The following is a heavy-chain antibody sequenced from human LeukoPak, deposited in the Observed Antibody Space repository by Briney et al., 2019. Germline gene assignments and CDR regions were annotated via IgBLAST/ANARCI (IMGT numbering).Heavy chain of an antibody. CDR2: INAGNGNT. CDR1: GYTFTTYA. J-gene: IGHJ3*02. CDR3: ASGRQYCSTTSCSATFDI. V-gene: IGHV1-3*01. Sequence: ASVKVSCKASGYTFTTYATHWVRQAPGQRLEWMGWINAGNGNTKYSQKFQGRVTITRDTSASTAYMELSSLRSEDTAVYYCASGRQYCSTTSCSATFDIWGQGTMVTVSS. D-gene: IGHD2-2*01.